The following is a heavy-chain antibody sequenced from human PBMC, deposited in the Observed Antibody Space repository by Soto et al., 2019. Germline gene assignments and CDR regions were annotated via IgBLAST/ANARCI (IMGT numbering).Heavy chain of an antibody. CDR1: GYTFTGYY. D-gene: IGHD1-26*01. Sequence: ASVKVSCKASGYTFTGYYMHWVRQAPGQGLEWMGWINPNSGGTNYAQKFQGRVTMTRDTSISTAYMELSRLRSDDTAVYYCAREMVGATHYYYYGMDVWVQGTTVTVSS. CDR3: AREMVGATHYYYYGMDV. CDR2: INPNSGGT. J-gene: IGHJ6*02. V-gene: IGHV1-2*02.